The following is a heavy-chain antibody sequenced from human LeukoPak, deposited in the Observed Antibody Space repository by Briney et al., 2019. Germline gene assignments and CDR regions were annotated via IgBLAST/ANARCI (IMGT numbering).Heavy chain of an antibody. Sequence: ASVKVSCKASGYTFTSYDINWVRQATGQGLEWMGWMNPNSGNTGYAQKFQGRVTITRNTSISTAYMELSSLRSEDTAVYYCARARYYDSGSSSNWFDPWGQGTLVTVSS. CDR3: ARARYYDSGSSSNWFDP. CDR2: MNPNSGNT. D-gene: IGHD3-10*01. J-gene: IGHJ5*02. V-gene: IGHV1-8*03. CDR1: GYTFTSYD.